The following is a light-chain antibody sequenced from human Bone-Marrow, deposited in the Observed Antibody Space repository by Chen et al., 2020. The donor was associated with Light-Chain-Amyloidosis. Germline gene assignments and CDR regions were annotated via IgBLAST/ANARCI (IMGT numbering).Light chain of an antibody. CDR3: MQALQTPFT. Sequence: DIVMTQSPLSLPVTPGEPASISCRSSKSLLHSNGYNYLDWYLQKPGQSPHLLIYLGSNRASGVPDRFSGSGSGTDFTLKISRVEAEDVGVYYCMQALQTPFTFGPGTKVDIK. CDR1: KSLLHSNGYNY. J-gene: IGKJ3*01. CDR2: LGS. V-gene: IGKV2-28*01.